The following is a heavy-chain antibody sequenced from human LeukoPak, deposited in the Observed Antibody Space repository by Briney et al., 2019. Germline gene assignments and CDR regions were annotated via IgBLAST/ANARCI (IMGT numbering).Heavy chain of an antibody. Sequence: GGSLRLSCAASGFTFSSYSMNWVRQAPGKGLEWVSYITSSSPTIYYADSVKGRFTISRDNAKNSLYLQMNSLRDEDTALYYCASLDSSSWFMYDYWGQGTLVTVSS. CDR2: ITSSSPTI. CDR1: GFTFSSYS. V-gene: IGHV3-48*02. CDR3: ASLDSSSWFMYDY. J-gene: IGHJ4*02. D-gene: IGHD6-13*01.